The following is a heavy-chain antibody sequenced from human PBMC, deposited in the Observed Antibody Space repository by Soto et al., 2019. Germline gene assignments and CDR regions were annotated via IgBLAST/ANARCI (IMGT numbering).Heavy chain of an antibody. J-gene: IGHJ4*02. V-gene: IGHV3-21*06. CDR2: ISSTTNYI. CDR1: GFTFTRYS. CDR3: ARESEDLTSNFDY. Sequence: LRLSCAASGFTFTRYSMNWVRQAPGKGLEWVSSISSTTNYIYYGDSMKGRFTISRDNAKNSLYLEMNGLRAEDTAVYYCARESEDLTSNFDYWGQGTLVTVSS.